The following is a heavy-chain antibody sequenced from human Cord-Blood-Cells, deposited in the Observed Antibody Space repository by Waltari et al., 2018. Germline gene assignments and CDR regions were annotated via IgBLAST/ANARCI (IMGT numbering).Heavy chain of an antibody. CDR1: GGSISSYY. V-gene: IGHV4-59*01. J-gene: IGHJ4*02. Sequence: QVQLQESGPGLVKPSETLSLTCTVSGGSISSYYWSWIRQPPGKGLEWIGYIYYSGSTNYNPTLKSRVTISVDTSKNQFSLKLSAVTAAATAVYCCAREDYDFWSGYYFDYWGQGTLVTVSS. D-gene: IGHD3-3*01. CDR2: IYYSGST. CDR3: AREDYDFWSGYYFDY.